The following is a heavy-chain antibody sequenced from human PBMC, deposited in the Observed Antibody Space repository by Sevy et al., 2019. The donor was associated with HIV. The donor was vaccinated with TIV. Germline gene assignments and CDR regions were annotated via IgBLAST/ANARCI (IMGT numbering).Heavy chain of an antibody. V-gene: IGHV3-23*01. Sequence: GESLKISCAASGFTFSSYAMSWVRQAPGKGLEWVSAISGSGGSTYYADSVKGRFTISRDNSKNTLYLQMNSLRAEDTAVYYCAKKGRFRELFAWGQGTLVTVSS. CDR3: AKKGRFRELFA. CDR1: GFTFSSYA. D-gene: IGHD3-10*01. J-gene: IGHJ4*02. CDR2: ISGSGGST.